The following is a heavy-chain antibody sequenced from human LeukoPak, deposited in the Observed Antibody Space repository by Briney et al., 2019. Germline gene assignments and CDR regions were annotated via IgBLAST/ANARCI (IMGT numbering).Heavy chain of an antibody. CDR2: ISSSSSTI. J-gene: IGHJ4*02. V-gene: IGHV3-48*04. Sequence: PGGSLRLSCAASGFTFSSYSMNWVRQAPGKGLEWVSYISSSSSTIHYADSVKGRFTISRDNAKNSPYLQMNSLRAEDTAVYYCARDPGQAAFDYWGQGTLVTVSS. CDR3: ARDPGQAAFDY. CDR1: GFTFSSYS. D-gene: IGHD6-25*01.